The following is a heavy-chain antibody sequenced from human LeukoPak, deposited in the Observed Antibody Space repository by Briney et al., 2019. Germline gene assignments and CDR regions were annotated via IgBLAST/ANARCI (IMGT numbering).Heavy chain of an antibody. CDR2: IIPIFGTA. CDR3: ARTVVGAAAYGGYFDY. CDR1: GGTFSSYA. Sequence: ASVKVSCKASGGTFSSYAISWVRQAPGRGLEWMGGIIPIFGTANYAQKFQGRVTITADKSTSTAYMELSSLRSEDTAVYYCARTVVGAAAYGGYFDYWGQGTLVTVSS. D-gene: IGHD6-13*01. V-gene: IGHV1-69*06. J-gene: IGHJ4*02.